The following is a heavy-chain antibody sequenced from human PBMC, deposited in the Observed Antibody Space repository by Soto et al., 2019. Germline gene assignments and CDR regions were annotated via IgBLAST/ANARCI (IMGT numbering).Heavy chain of an antibody. V-gene: IGHV4-4*02. CDR1: GGSISSSNW. CDR3: ARGRGARIAAAGQYFDY. Sequence: QVQLQESGPGLVKPSGTLSLTCAVSGGSISSSNWWSWVRQPPGKGLEWIGEIYHSGSTNYNPSLQSRVTISVDKSKNQFSLKLSSVTAADTAVYYCARGRGARIAAAGQYFDYWGQGTLVTVSS. CDR2: IYHSGST. D-gene: IGHD6-13*01. J-gene: IGHJ4*02.